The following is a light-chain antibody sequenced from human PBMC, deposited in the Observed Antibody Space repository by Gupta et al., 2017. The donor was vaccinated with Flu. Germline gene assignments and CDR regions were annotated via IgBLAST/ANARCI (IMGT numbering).Light chain of an antibody. J-gene: IGKJ3*01. CDR2: EAS. Sequence: LTQSTATLSWSPGERATRSCRASQSVSRYLAGYQQKPGQATRLLIYEASNRATGITARFSGSGSGTDFTRTSSSLEPEDFAGYYGQQHGAFGHGTKVDIK. CDR1: QSVSRY. CDR3: QQHGA. V-gene: IGKV3-11*01.